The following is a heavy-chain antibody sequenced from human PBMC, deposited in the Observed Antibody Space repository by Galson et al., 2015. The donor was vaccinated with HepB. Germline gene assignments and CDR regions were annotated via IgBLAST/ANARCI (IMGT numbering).Heavy chain of an antibody. D-gene: IGHD3-3*01. CDR3: ARTRPTSFLGGY. CDR2: IDPSDSYT. Sequence: QSGAEVKKPGESLRISCKGSGYSFTSYWINWVRQMPGKGLEWMGRIDPSDSYTNYSPSFQGHVTISADKSTSTAYLQWRSLKASDTAMYYCARTRPTSFLGGYWGQGTLVTVSS. CDR1: GYSFTSYW. V-gene: IGHV5-10-1*01. J-gene: IGHJ4*02.